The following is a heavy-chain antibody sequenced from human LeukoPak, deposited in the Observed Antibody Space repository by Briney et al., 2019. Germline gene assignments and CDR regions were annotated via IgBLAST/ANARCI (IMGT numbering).Heavy chain of an antibody. V-gene: IGHV7-4-1*02. CDR2: INTDTGNP. J-gene: IGHJ6*02. CDR1: GYTFNSYP. D-gene: IGHD3-16*01. CDR3: ARADWHYVWGSHDYYGMDV. Sequence: ASVKVSCKASGYTFNSYPMNWVRQAPGQGLKWMGWINTDTGNPTYAQGFTGRFVFSLDTSVSTAYLQISSLKAEDTAVYYCARADWHYVWGSHDYYGMDVWGQGTTVTVSS.